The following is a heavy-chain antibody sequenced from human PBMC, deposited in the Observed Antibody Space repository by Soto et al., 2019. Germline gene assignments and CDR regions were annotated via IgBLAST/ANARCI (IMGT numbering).Heavy chain of an antibody. CDR3: AHRVLRTVFGLVTTTEIYFDF. D-gene: IGHD3-3*01. V-gene: IGHV2-5*02. CDR1: GFSLTTSGVG. J-gene: IGHJ4*02. CDR2: IYWDADK. Sequence: QITLNESGPTQVKPRQTLTPTCTFSGFSLTTSGVGVGWIRQSPGNAPEWLALIYWDADKRYSPSLKSRLTIPKDTSQNPVVLTMADLDPADTATYYCAHRVLRTVFGLVTTTEIYFDFWGQGTPVAVSS.